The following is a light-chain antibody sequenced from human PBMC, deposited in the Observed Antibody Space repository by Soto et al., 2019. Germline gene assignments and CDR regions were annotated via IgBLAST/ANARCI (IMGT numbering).Light chain of an antibody. V-gene: IGKV3-20*01. J-gene: IGKJ1*01. CDR2: GAS. CDR1: QSVSSN. CDR3: QQYSSSPPT. Sequence: EIVIPQSPGTLSVSPGARAPLSCRASQSVSSNLAWYQQKPGQAPRLLIYGASSRAIGIPDRFSGSGSGTDFTLTISRLEPEEFAVYSCQQYSSSPPTFGQGTKVDI.